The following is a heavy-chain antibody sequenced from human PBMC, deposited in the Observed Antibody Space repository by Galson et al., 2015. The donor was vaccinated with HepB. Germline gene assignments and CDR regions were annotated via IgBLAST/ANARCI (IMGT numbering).Heavy chain of an antibody. D-gene: IGHD2-15*01. J-gene: IGHJ4*03. CDR2: ISSTGDNF. Sequence: SLRLSCAASGSSLSSYTIHWVRQSPTKRLQWVSYISSTGDNFHYAEYVKGRFTVARDNAENAVFLQMNDLRVEDTAVYYCATTLSGSCAYWTIVVWGQATLLTVAS. V-gene: IGHV3-21*05. CDR3: ATTLSGSCAYWTIVV. CDR1: GSSLSSYT.